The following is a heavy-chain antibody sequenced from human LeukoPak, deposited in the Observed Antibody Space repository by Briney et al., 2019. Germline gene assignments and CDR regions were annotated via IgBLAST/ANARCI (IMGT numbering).Heavy chain of an antibody. D-gene: IGHD2-21*01. J-gene: IGHJ4*02. Sequence: PSETLSLTCTVSGGSISSSSYYWGWIRQPPGKGLGWIGSIYYSGSTYYNPSLKSRVTISVDTSKNQFSLKLSSVTAADTAVYYCARVDWSYCGGDCYPDYWGQGTLVTVSS. CDR1: GGSISSSSYY. V-gene: IGHV4-39*07. CDR3: ARVDWSYCGGDCYPDY. CDR2: IYYSGST.